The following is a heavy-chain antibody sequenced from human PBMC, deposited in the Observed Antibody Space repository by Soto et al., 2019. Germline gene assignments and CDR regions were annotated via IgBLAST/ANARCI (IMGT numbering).Heavy chain of an antibody. D-gene: IGHD3-22*01. CDR1: GFTFSSYG. CDR2: ISYDGSNK. Sequence: GESLKISCAASGFTFSSYGMHWVRQAPGKGLEWVAVISYDGSNKYYADSVKGRFTISRDNSKNTLYLQMNSLRAEDTAVYYCASGEMVAATRSYSYDSSGYQFDYWSQGTLVTVSS. J-gene: IGHJ4*02. CDR3: ASGEMVAATRSYSYDSSGYQFDY. V-gene: IGHV3-30*03.